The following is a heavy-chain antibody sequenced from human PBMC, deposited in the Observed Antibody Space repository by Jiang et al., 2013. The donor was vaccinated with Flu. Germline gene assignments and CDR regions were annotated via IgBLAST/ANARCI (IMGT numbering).Heavy chain of an antibody. CDR1: GFTFSAYA. J-gene: IGHJ4*01. CDR2: INGGRGNT. Sequence: SGAEVKKPGASVKIACQTSGFTFSAYAIHWVRQAPGDRLEWMGWINGGRGNTQYSQNFQGRVTMTRDTSASTAYLELNSLTSGDTAIYYCTRENYFD. V-gene: IGHV1-3*01. CDR3: TRENYFD.